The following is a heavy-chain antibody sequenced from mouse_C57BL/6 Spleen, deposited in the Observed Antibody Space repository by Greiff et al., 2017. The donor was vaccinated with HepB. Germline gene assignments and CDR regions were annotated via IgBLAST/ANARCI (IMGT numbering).Heavy chain of an antibody. CDR1: GYSITSDY. V-gene: IGHV3-8*01. CDR2: ISYSGST. D-gene: IGHD1-1*01. Sequence: EVQRVESGPGLAKPSQTLSLTCSVTGYSITSDYWNWIRKFPGHKLEYMGYISYSGSTYYNPSLKSRISIPRDTSKNQYYRQLNTVTTEDTATYYCARYPYYYGSSYYFDYWGQGTTLTVSS. J-gene: IGHJ2*01. CDR3: ARYPYYYGSSYYFDY.